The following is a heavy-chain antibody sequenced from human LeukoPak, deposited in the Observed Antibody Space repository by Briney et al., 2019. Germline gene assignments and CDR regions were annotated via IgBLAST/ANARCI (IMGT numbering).Heavy chain of an antibody. CDR1: GFSFSDFS. CDR2: ISGSGGNT. CDR3: ANPPTVTKTRFDP. Sequence: GGSLRLSCVVSGFSFSDFSMNWVRQAPGKGLEWVSDISGSGGNTYYADSVKGRFTISRDNSKNTLYLQMNSLRAEDTAVYYCANPPTVTKTRFDPWGQGTLVTVSS. J-gene: IGHJ5*02. D-gene: IGHD4-17*01. V-gene: IGHV3-23*01.